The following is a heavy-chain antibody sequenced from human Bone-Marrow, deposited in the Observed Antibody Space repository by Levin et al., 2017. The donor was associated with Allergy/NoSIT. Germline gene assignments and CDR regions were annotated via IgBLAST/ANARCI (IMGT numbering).Heavy chain of an antibody. CDR3: TTDLLPPLHYYDNSGSQPP. Sequence: ASVKVSCRASGFTFTNYAMTWVRQAPGKGLEWVSSLGGSGGSAYYADSVKGRYILSGDNSQNTVYLQMNSLRTEDTAVYYCTTDLLPPLHYYDNSGSQPPWGQGTLVTVSS. CDR1: GFTFTNYA. J-gene: IGHJ5*02. V-gene: IGHV3-23*01. CDR2: LGGSGGSA. D-gene: IGHD3-22*01.